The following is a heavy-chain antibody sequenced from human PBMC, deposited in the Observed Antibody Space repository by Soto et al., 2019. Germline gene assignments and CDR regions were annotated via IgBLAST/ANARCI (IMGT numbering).Heavy chain of an antibody. CDR3: ARDARGYCSSTSCRRYNWFDP. D-gene: IGHD2-2*01. Sequence: ASVKVSCKVSGYTFTGYYMHWVRQAPGQGLEWMGWINPNSGGTNYAQKFQGWVTMTRDTSISTAYMELSRLRSDDTAVYYCARDARGYCSSTSCRRYNWFDPWGQGTLVTVSS. CDR1: GYTFTGYY. CDR2: INPNSGGT. J-gene: IGHJ5*02. V-gene: IGHV1-2*04.